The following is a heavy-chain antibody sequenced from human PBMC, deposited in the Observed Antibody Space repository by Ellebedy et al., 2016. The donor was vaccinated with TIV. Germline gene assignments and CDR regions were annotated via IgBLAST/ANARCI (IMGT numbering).Heavy chain of an antibody. Sequence: MPSETLSLTCAVSGHSISSGGYSWSWIRQPPGKGLEWIGHIYNSGTTFYNPSLKSRVTLSVHTSKNQFSLVLSSVVAADTAMYYGARGRLRPLHAFDAWGQGTMVTISS. CDR1: GHSISSGGYS. D-gene: IGHD6-25*01. V-gene: IGHV4-30-2*01. CDR2: IYNSGTT. CDR3: ARGRLRPLHAFDA. J-gene: IGHJ3*01.